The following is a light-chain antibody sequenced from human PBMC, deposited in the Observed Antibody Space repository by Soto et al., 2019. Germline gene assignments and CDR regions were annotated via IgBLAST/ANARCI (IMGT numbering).Light chain of an antibody. J-gene: IGKJ4*01. CDR2: GAS. Sequence: DIQLTQSPSFLSASVGDRATISCRASQGISDYLAWYQQKPGKAPKLLIYGASTLQSGVPSRFSGSASGTEFALPLSRLQPEDFATYFCQQFNACPLTFGGGTKLEIK. CDR3: QQFNACPLT. V-gene: IGKV1-9*01. CDR1: QGISDY.